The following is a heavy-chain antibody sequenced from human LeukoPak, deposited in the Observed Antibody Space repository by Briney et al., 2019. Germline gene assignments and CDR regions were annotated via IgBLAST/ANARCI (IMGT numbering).Heavy chain of an antibody. CDR3: ATAPTIGWELLSYAFDI. CDR2: FDPEDGET. Sequence: GASVKVSCKASGYTFTSYGISWVRQAPGKGLEWMGGFDPEDGETIYAQKFQGRVTMTEDTSTDTAYMELSSLRSEDTAVYYCATAPTIGWELLSYAFDIWGQGTMVTVSS. CDR1: GYTFTSYG. J-gene: IGHJ3*02. D-gene: IGHD1-26*01. V-gene: IGHV1-24*01.